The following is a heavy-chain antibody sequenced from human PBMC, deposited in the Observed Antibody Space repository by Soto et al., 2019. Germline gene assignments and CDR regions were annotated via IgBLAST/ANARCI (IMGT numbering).Heavy chain of an antibody. V-gene: IGHV3-23*01. Sequence: VQLLESGGGLVQPGGSLRLSCAASGFAFSSYAMTWVRQAPGKGLEWVSALSGSGATTYYADSVKGRFTISRDNSKNTLSLEMNSLRAADTAVYYCAKPPESSSTFYYYGLDVWGQGTTVTVSS. CDR3: AKPPESSSTFYYYGLDV. CDR2: LSGSGATT. J-gene: IGHJ6*02. D-gene: IGHD2-2*01. CDR1: GFAFSSYA.